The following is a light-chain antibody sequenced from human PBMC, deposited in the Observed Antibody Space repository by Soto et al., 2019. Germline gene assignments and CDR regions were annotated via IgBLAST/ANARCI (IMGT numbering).Light chain of an antibody. CDR3: QVWDISSDHVV. CDR1: DIARKT. V-gene: IGLV3-21*02. J-gene: IGLJ3*02. Sequence: SYELTQPPSVSVAPGQTARITCGGNDIARKTVHWYQQKPGQAPVLVVYDDDERPSGIPERFSGSNSGNTATLTISRVEAGDEADYYCQVWDISSDHVVSGGGTKVTVL. CDR2: DDD.